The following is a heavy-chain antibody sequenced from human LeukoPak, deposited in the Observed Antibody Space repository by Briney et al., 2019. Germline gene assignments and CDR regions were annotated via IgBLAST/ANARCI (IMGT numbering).Heavy chain of an antibody. V-gene: IGHV3-30*02. Sequence: GGTLRLSCAASRFTFSTYGMHWVRQAPGKGLEWVAFIQSDGSSKYYVDSVKGRFTISRGNSKNTLYLQMNSLRAEDTAVFYCAKGLHKGGNTYFDFWGQGTLVTVSS. J-gene: IGHJ4*02. CDR3: AKGLHKGGNTYFDF. D-gene: IGHD4-23*01. CDR2: IQSDGSSK. CDR1: RFTFSTYG.